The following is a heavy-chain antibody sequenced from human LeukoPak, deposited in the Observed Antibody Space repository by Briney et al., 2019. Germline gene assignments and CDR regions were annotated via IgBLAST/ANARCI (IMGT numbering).Heavy chain of an antibody. CDR2: INWNGGST. CDR1: GFTFDDYG. V-gene: IGHV3-20*04. J-gene: IGHJ4*02. D-gene: IGHD5-18*01. CDR3: ARWTTDTAKVQDY. Sequence: GGSLRLSCAASGFTFDDYGMNWVRHAPGKGLEWVSGINWNGGSTGFADSVKGRFTISRDNAKNSLYLQMNSLRAEDTALYYCARWTTDTAKVQDYWGQGTLVTVSS.